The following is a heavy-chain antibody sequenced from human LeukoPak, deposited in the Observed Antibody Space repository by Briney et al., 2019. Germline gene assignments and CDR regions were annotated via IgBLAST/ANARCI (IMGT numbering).Heavy chain of an antibody. CDR2: ISSSSSYT. Sequence: GGSLRLSCVASGFTFSDYYMSWIRQAPGKGLEWVSYISSSSSYTNYADSVKGRFTISRDNPKNSLYLQMNSLRAEDTAVYYCARASMRMATAGFVDYWGQGTLVTVSS. CDR3: ARASMRMATAGFVDY. J-gene: IGHJ4*02. CDR1: GFTFSDYY. V-gene: IGHV3-11*05. D-gene: IGHD5-24*01.